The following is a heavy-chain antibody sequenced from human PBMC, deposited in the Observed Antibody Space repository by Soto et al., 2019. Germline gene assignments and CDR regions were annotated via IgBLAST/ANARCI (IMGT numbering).Heavy chain of an antibody. CDR1: GYTFTSYG. Sequence: ASVKVSCKASGYTFTSYGISWVRQAPGQGLEWMGWISAYNGNTNYAQKLQGRVTMTTDTSTSTAYMELRSPRSDDTAVYYCAITPYGSGSYYPLYWGQGTLVTVSS. V-gene: IGHV1-18*01. CDR2: ISAYNGNT. J-gene: IGHJ4*02. D-gene: IGHD3-10*01. CDR3: AITPYGSGSYYPLY.